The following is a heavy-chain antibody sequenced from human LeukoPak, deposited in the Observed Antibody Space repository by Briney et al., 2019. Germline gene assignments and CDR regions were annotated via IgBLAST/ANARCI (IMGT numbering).Heavy chain of an antibody. CDR3: ARDNEGAYSDSDY. J-gene: IGHJ4*02. V-gene: IGHV4-30-4*01. D-gene: IGHD4-11*01. CDR1: GGSISSGDYY. CDR2: IYYSGTT. Sequence: KPSETLSLTCTVSGGSISSGDYYWSWIRQPPGKGLEWIGYIYYSGTTYYNPSLKSRVTISVDTSKNQFSLKLSSVTAADTAVYYCARDNEGAYSDSDYWGQGTLVTVSS.